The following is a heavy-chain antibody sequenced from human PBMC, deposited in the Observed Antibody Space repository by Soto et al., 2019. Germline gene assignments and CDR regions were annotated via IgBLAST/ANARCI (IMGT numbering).Heavy chain of an antibody. V-gene: IGHV3-23*01. Sequence: GGSLRLSCAASGFGLTFSTSAMSWVRQAPGKGLEWVSTFRESGGTTHYANSVKGRFTISRDNAKNSLYLQMNSLRAEDTAVYYCARDESLTTVIPNGHFDYWGQGTLVTVSS. D-gene: IGHD4-17*01. J-gene: IGHJ4*02. CDR2: FRESGGTT. CDR3: ARDESLTTVIPNGHFDY. CDR1: GFGLTFSTSA.